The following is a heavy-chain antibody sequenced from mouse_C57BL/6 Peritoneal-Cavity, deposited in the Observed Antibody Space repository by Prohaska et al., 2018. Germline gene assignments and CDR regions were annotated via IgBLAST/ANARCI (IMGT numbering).Heavy chain of an antibody. V-gene: IGHV1-19*01. D-gene: IGHD3-2*02. CDR1: GYTFTDYY. CDR2: INSYNCGT. J-gene: IGHJ4*01. Sequence: EVQLQQSGPVLVKPGASVKMSCKASGYTFTDYYMNWVKQSHGKSLELIVVINSYNCGTSYNQKFKGKATLTVDKSSSTAYMELNSLTSEDSAVYYCARESSGYVYYYAMDYWGQGTSVTVSS. CDR3: ARESSGYVYYYAMDY.